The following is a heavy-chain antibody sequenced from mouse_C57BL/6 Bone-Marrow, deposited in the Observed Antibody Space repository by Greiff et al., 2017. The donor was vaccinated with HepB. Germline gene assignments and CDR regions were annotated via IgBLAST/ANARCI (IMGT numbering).Heavy chain of an antibody. J-gene: IGHJ2*01. V-gene: IGHV1-76*01. Sequence: VQRVESGAELVRPGASVKLSCKASGYTFTDYYINWVKQRPGQGLEWIARIYPGSGNTYYNEKFKGKATLTAEKSSSTAYMQLSSLTSEDSAVYFCARSYYYGSSSYYFDYWGQGTTLTVSS. CDR1: GYTFTDYY. CDR2: IYPGSGNT. CDR3: ARSYYYGSSSYYFDY. D-gene: IGHD1-1*01.